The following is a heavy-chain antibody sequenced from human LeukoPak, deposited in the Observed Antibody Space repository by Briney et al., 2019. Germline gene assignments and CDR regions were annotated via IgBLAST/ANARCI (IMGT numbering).Heavy chain of an antibody. D-gene: IGHD3-10*01. V-gene: IGHV3-23*01. CDR3: AKDGDIWFGELLPAFDY. J-gene: IGHJ4*02. Sequence: PGGSLRLSCAASGFTFSSYAMSWVRQAPGKGLEWVSAISGSGGSTYYADSVKGRFTITRDNSKNTLYLQMNSLRAEDTAVYYSAKDGDIWFGELLPAFDYWGQGTLVTVSS. CDR1: GFTFSSYA. CDR2: ISGSGGST.